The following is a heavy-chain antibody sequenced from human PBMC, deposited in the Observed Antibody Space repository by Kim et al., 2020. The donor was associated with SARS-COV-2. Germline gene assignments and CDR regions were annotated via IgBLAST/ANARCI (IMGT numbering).Heavy chain of an antibody. CDR2: IYYSGST. D-gene: IGHD1-1*01. V-gene: IGHV4-59*13. CDR3: ARETDLPDY. CDR1: GGSISSYY. Sequence: SETLSLTCTVSGGSISSYYWSWIRQPPGKGLEWIGYIYYSGSTNYNPSLKSRVTISVDTSKNQFSLKLSSVTAADTAVYYCARETDLPDYWGQGTLVTVSS. J-gene: IGHJ4*02.